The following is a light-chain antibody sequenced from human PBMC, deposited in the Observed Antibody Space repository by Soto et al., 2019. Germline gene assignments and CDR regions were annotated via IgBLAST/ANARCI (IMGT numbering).Light chain of an antibody. V-gene: IGKV3-15*01. CDR1: QSVSSN. Sequence: ELVFTQSPGTLSLSAGDTAAPACMASQSVSSNLAWYQQKPGQAPRLLIYGASTRATGIPARFSGSGSGTEFTLTVSSLQSEDFAVYYCQQYNKWPRTFGQGTKVDI. J-gene: IGKJ1*01. CDR2: GAS. CDR3: QQYNKWPRT.